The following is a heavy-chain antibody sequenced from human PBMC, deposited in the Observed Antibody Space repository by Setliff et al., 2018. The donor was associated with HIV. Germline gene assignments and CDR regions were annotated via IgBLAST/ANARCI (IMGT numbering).Heavy chain of an antibody. D-gene: IGHD3-10*01. CDR2: ISAYNGNT. V-gene: IGHV1-18*01. J-gene: IGHJ3*02. CDR3: ARDLTMVLGRGGGGDAFDI. Sequence: ASVKVSCKASGHTFTSYGISWVRQAPGQGLEWMGWISAYNGNTNYEQKLQGRVTMTTDTSTSTAYMELRSLRSDDTAVYYCARDLTMVLGRGGGGDAFDIWGQGTMVTVSS. CDR1: GHTFTSYG.